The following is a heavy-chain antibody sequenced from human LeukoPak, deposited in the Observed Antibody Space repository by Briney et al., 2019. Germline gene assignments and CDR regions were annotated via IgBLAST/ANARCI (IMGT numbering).Heavy chain of an antibody. Sequence: ASVKVSCKASGYIFSNYGISWVRQAPGQGLEWMGWISGYNGNRNYAQKFQGRVTMTTDTSTSTAYMDLRSLRSDDTALYYCARTKEGVTMVRGEMDYWGQGTLVTVSP. CDR2: ISGYNGNR. D-gene: IGHD3-10*01. CDR3: ARTKEGVTMVRGEMDY. CDR1: GYIFSNYG. J-gene: IGHJ4*02. V-gene: IGHV1-18*01.